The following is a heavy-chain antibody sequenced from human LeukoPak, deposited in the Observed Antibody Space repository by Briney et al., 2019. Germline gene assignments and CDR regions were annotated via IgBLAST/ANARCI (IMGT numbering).Heavy chain of an antibody. J-gene: IGHJ5*02. CDR2: ISYDGSNK. CDR1: GFTFSSYA. Sequence: PGRSLRLSCAASGFTFSSYAMHWVRQAPGKGLEWVAVISYDGSNKYYADSVKGRFTISRDNSKNTLYLQMNSLRAEDTAVYYCAKAVDSSGYNWFDPWGQGTLVTVSS. V-gene: IGHV3-30-3*01. CDR3: AKAVDSSGYNWFDP. D-gene: IGHD3-22*01.